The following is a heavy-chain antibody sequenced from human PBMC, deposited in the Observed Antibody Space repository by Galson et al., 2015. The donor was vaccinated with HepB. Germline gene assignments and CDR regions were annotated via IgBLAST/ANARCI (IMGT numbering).Heavy chain of an antibody. CDR1: GFTLSSSA. CDR2: LGSSGVNP. D-gene: IGHD2-2*03. V-gene: IGHV3-23*01. CDR3: AKQLGYCSDGTCYFDY. J-gene: IGHJ4*02. Sequence: SLRLSCAVSGFTLSSSAMSWVRQSAGKGLEWISALGSSGVNPYYADSVKGRFTISRDNSKNTLFLQMNSLRAEDTAVYYCAKQLGYCSDGTCYFDYWGQGTLVAVSS.